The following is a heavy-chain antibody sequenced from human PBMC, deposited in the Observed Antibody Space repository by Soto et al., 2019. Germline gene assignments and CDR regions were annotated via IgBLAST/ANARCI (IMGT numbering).Heavy chain of an antibody. CDR3: AHSRCGGDCLQSYPSHYYYGMDV. Sequence: QITLKESGPTLVKPTQTLTLTCTFSGFSLSTSGVSVGWIRQPPGKALEWLALIYWDDDKRYSPSLKSRLTIPKDTSKHQVVLRMTSMDPVDTATYYCAHSRCGGDCLQSYPSHYYYGMDVWGQGTTVTVSS. D-gene: IGHD2-21*02. CDR1: GFSLSTSGVS. J-gene: IGHJ6*02. V-gene: IGHV2-5*02. CDR2: IYWDDDK.